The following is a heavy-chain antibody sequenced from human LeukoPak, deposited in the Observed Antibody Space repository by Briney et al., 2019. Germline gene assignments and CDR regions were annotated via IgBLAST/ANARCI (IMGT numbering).Heavy chain of an antibody. CDR2: ISYDGSNK. CDR1: GFTFSSYA. J-gene: IGHJ6*02. CDR3: SYYYGMDV. Sequence: GGSLRLSCAASGFTFSSYAMDWVRQAPGKGLEWVAVISYDGSNKYYADSVKGRFTISRDNSKNTLYLQMNSLRAEDTAVYYCSYYYGMDVWGQGTTVTVSS. V-gene: IGHV3-30-3*01.